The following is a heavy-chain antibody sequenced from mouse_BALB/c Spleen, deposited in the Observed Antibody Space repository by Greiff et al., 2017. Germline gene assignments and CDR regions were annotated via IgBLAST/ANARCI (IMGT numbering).Heavy chain of an antibody. CDR3: ARDGNYGYCDV. J-gene: IGHJ1*01. CDR2: IRNKANGYTT. V-gene: IGHV7-3*02. CDR1: GFTFTDYY. Sequence: EVHLVESGGGLVQPGGSLRLSCATSGFTFTDYYMSWVRQPPGKALEWLGFIRNKANGYTTEYSASVKGRFTISRDNSQSILYLQMNTLRAEDSATYYCARDGNYGYCDVWGAGTTVTVSS. D-gene: IGHD2-1*01.